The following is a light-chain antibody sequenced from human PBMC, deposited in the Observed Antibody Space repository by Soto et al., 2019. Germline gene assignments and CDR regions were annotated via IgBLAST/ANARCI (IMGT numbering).Light chain of an antibody. Sequence: QSALTQPASVSGSPGQSITISCTGTSSDVGGYKYVSWYQQYPGKAPKLMIYEVSNRPLGVSNRFSGSKSGNTASLTISGLQAEDEADYYCSSYTSSTTLVFGGGTKLTV. J-gene: IGLJ2*01. V-gene: IGLV2-14*01. CDR3: SSYTSSTTLV. CDR2: EVS. CDR1: SSDVGGYKY.